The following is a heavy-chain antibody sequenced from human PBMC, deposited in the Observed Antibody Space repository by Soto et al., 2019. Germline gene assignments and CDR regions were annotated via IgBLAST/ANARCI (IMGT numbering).Heavy chain of an antibody. CDR1: GGSISSSNW. CDR2: IYHSGSN. J-gene: IGHJ4*02. Sequence: QVQLQETGPGLVKPSGPLSLTCAVSGGSISSSNWWRWVRQPPGKGMDWIGEIYHSGSNNYTPALKSRVTIAVDKSHNQFSRKLSSVTAADTAVYYFARGPPGYSYGAYFDYRGQGTLGTVSS. CDR3: ARGPPGYSYGAYFDY. V-gene: IGHV4-4*02. D-gene: IGHD5-18*01.